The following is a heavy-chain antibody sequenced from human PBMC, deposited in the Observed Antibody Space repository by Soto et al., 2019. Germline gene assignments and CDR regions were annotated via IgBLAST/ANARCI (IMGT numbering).Heavy chain of an antibody. CDR2: IYPGDSDT. J-gene: IGHJ1*01. CDR3: ARLSSGKPRNAEYFQH. V-gene: IGHV5-51*01. Sequence: PGESLKISCKGSGYSFTSYWIGWVRQMPGKGLEWMGIIYPGDSDTRYSPSFQGQVTISADKSISTAYLQWSSLKASDTAMYYCARLSSGKPRNAEYFQHWGQGTLVTVSS. CDR1: GYSFTSYW. D-gene: IGHD3-22*01.